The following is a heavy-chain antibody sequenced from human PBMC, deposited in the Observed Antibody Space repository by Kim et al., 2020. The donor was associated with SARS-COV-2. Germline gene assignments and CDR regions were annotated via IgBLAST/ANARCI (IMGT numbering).Heavy chain of an antibody. CDR1: GGSLSNYY. CDR3: ARGGTNQLAQG. J-gene: IGHJ4*02. Sequence: SETLSLTCTVSGGSLSNYYWNWIRQPPGKELEWVGYIFYSGTTNYSPSLKSRVTISLDTSKNQVSLKLTSVTAADTAVYFCARGGTNQLAQGWGQGTRV. CDR2: IFYSGTT. D-gene: IGHD2-2*01. V-gene: IGHV4-59*13.